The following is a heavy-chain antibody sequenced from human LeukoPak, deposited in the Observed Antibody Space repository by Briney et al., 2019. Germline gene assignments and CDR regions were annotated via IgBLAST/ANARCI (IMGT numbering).Heavy chain of an antibody. D-gene: IGHD3-3*01. CDR3: ATVRFLEWLDPYNWFDP. CDR1: GGSISSSSYY. Sequence: SETLSLTCTVSGGSISSSSYYWGWIRQPPGKGLEWIGSIYYSGSTYYNPSLKSRVTISVDTSKNQFSLKLSSVTAADTAVYYCATVRFLEWLDPYNWFDPWGQGTLVTVSS. J-gene: IGHJ5*02. CDR2: IYYSGST. V-gene: IGHV4-39*07.